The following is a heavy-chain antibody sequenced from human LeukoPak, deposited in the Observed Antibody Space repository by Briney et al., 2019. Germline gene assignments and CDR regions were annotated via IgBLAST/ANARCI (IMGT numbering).Heavy chain of an antibody. CDR1: GYTFTDYY. Sequence: GASVKVSCKASGYTFTDYYMHWVRQAPGQGLEWMGWINPNSGGTNYAQKFQGRVTMTRDTSISTAYMELSRLRSDDTAVYYCARDLYSSSCYDYWGQGTLVTVSS. J-gene: IGHJ4*02. D-gene: IGHD6-13*01. CDR3: ARDLYSSSCYDY. V-gene: IGHV1-2*02. CDR2: INPNSGGT.